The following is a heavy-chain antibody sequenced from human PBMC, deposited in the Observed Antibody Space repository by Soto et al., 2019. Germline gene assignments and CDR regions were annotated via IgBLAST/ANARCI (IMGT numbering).Heavy chain of an antibody. CDR3: ATVGATLSLYFQH. J-gene: IGHJ1*01. CDR1: GGSISSSSYY. V-gene: IGHV4-39*07. CDR2: IYYSGST. D-gene: IGHD1-26*01. Sequence: SETLSLTCTVSGGSISSSSYYWGWIRQPPGKGLEWIGSIYYSGSTYYNPSLKSRVTISVDTSKNQFSLKLSSLRSEDTAVYYCATVGATLSLYFQHWGQGTLVTVS.